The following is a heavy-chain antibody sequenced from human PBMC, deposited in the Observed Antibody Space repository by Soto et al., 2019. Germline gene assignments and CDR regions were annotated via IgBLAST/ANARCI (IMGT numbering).Heavy chain of an antibody. V-gene: IGHV1-3*01. CDR1: GYTFTDYA. J-gene: IGHJ4*02. CDR2: INPDNGNT. CDR3: ARASTVLRYFDWPKVTSDY. Sequence: QVQVVQSGAEVKKPGASVKVSCKASGYTFTDYAMHWVRQAPGQRLEWLGWINPDNGNTKYSQKFQGRVTFTMDTSASTAYMELSSLRSEDTAVYYCARASTVLRYFDWPKVTSDYWGQGTLVTVSS. D-gene: IGHD3-9*01.